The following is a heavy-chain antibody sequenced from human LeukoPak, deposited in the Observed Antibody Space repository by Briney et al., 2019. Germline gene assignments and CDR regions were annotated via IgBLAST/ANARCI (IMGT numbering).Heavy chain of an antibody. CDR1: GYTFTSYD. CDR3: ARDLGQHAINDY. J-gene: IGHJ4*02. D-gene: IGHD6-13*01. V-gene: IGHV1-8*03. Sequence: ASVKVSCKASGYTFTSYDINWVRQATGQGLEWMGWMNPNSGNTGYAQKFQGRVTITRNTSISTAYMELRSLRSDDTAVYYCARDLGQHAINDYWGQGTLVTVSS. CDR2: MNPNSGNT.